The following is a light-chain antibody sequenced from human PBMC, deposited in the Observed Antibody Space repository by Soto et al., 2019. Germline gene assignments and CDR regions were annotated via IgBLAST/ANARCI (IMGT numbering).Light chain of an antibody. CDR1: QSIVTY. CDR3: QQSYSNPPWT. V-gene: IGKV1-39*01. Sequence: DIQMTQSPYSLSASVGDRVTITCRASQSIVTYLNWYLQKPGKAPKLLIYAASNLQSGVPSRFSGSGSGTDLTLTISRLQPEDFATYFCQQSYSNPPWTFGQGTKVAIK. J-gene: IGKJ1*01. CDR2: AAS.